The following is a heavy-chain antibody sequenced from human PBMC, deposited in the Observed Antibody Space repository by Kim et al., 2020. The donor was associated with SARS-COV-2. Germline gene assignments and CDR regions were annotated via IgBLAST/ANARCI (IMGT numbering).Heavy chain of an antibody. CDR2: IYNSGST. Sequence: SETLSLTCSVSGGSVSSSSYYWSWIRQPAGKGLEWIGRIYNSGSTKYNPSLRSRLTLSVDTSKNQISLKLSSVTAADTAVYYCASGEFDLWGRGTLVTVSS. V-gene: IGHV4-61*02. CDR1: GGSVSSSSYY. D-gene: IGHD3-10*01. J-gene: IGHJ2*01. CDR3: ASGEFDL.